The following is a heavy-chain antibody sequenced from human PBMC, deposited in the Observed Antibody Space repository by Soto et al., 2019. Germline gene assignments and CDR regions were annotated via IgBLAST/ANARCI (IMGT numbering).Heavy chain of an antibody. D-gene: IGHD3-10*01. V-gene: IGHV3-11*01. CDR3: GKGVDSNNGDPGYFAY. CDR2: ISSSGSTI. CDR1: GFTFSDYY. J-gene: IGHJ4*02. Sequence: GGSLRLSCAASGFTFSDYYMSWIRQAPGKGLEWVSYISSSGSTIYYADSVKGRFTISRDNAKNSLYLQMNSLRAEDTAVFFFGKGVDSNNGDPGYFAYRGQGTLVTVSS.